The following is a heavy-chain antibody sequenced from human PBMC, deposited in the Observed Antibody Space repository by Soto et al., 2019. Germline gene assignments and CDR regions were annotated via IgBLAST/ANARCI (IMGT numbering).Heavy chain of an antibody. J-gene: IGHJ4*02. Sequence: QVQLVESGGGVVQPGRSLRLSCAASGFTFSSYGMHWVRQAPGKGLEWVAVIWYDGSNKYYADPVKGRFTISRDNSKNTLYLQMNSLRAEDTAVYYCAREGGSAAAGVDYWGQGTLVTVSS. CDR1: GFTFSSYG. V-gene: IGHV3-33*01. D-gene: IGHD6-13*01. CDR2: IWYDGSNK. CDR3: AREGGSAAAGVDY.